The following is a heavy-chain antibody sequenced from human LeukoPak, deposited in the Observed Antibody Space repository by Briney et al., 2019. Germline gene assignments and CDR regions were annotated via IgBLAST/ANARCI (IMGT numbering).Heavy chain of an antibody. Sequence: GGSLRLSCAASGFTLSSYAMSWVRQAPGKGLEWVSAISGSGGSTYYADSVKGRFTISRDNSKNTLYLQMNSLRAEDTAVYYCAKDSAAGTLPYYFDYWGQGTLVTVSS. D-gene: IGHD6-13*01. V-gene: IGHV3-23*01. CDR3: AKDSAAGTLPYYFDY. J-gene: IGHJ4*02. CDR1: GFTLSSYA. CDR2: ISGSGGST.